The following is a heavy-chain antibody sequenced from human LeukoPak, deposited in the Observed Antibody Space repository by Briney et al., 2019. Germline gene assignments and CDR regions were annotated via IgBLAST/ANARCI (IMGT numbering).Heavy chain of an antibody. Sequence: GESLKISCKGSGYSFTSYWIDWVRQMPGKGLEWMGIIYPGDSDTRYSPSFQGQVTISADKSISTAYLQWSSLKASDTAMYYCARHHYDSSGGLDGAFDIWGQGTMVTVSS. CDR3: ARHHYDSSGGLDGAFDI. CDR1: GYSFTSYW. J-gene: IGHJ3*02. V-gene: IGHV5-51*01. D-gene: IGHD3-22*01. CDR2: IYPGDSDT.